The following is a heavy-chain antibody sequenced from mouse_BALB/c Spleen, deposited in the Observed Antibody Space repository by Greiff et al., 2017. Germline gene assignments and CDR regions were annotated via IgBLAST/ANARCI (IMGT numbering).Heavy chain of an antibody. V-gene: IGHV14-4*02. Sequence: EVQLQQSGAELVRSGASVKLSCTASGFNIKDYYMHWVKQRPEQGLEWIGWIDPENGDTEYAPKFQGKATMTADTSSNTAYLQLSSLTSEDTAVYYCNRGGSAMDYWGQGTSVTVSS. CDR3: NRGGSAMDY. CDR2: IDPENGDT. J-gene: IGHJ4*01. CDR1: GFNIKDYY.